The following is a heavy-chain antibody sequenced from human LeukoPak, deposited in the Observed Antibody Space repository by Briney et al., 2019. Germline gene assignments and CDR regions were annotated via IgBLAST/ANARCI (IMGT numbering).Heavy chain of an antibody. J-gene: IGHJ4*02. CDR3: ARHWPTAWELLAIFDS. D-gene: IGHD1-26*01. CDR2: INHSGST. CDR1: GFTFSSYW. V-gene: IGHV4-34*01. Sequence: PGGSLRLSCAASGFTFSSYWMSWIRQPPGKGLEWIGEINHSGSTNYNPSLKSRVTISVDTSKNQFSLKLSSVTAADTAVYYCARHWPTAWELLAIFDSWGQGTLVTVSS.